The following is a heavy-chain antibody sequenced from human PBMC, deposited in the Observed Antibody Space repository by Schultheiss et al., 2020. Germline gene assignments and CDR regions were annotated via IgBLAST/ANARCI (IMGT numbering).Heavy chain of an antibody. D-gene: IGHD3-10*01. CDR1: GCSISSGSYY. CDR2: IYTSGST. Sequence: SETLSLTCTVSGCSISSGSYYWTWIRQPAGKGLEWIGRIYTSGSTYYNPSLKSRVTISVDTSKNQFSLKLSSVTAADTAVYYCARDAYYYGSGSWSQGTLVTVSS. V-gene: IGHV4-61*02. CDR3: ARDAYYYGSGS. J-gene: IGHJ4*02.